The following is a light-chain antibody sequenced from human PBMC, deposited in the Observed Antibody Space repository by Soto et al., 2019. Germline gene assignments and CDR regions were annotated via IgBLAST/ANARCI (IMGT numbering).Light chain of an antibody. CDR3: QQYDNWPWT. V-gene: IGKV3-15*01. Sequence: EIVSTQSPATISVAPGVRATLSYRASQSISDTLAWYQQKPGQAPRLLIHGASTRAPGVPARFSGSGSGTDFTLTISSLQSEDFAVYYCQQYDNWPWTFGQGTMVDI. CDR2: GAS. CDR1: QSISDT. J-gene: IGKJ1*01.